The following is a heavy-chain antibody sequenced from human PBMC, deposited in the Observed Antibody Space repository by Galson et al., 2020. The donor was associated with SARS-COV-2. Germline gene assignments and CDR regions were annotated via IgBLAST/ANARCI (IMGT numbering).Heavy chain of an antibody. J-gene: IGHJ5*02. CDR2: ISYDGSNK. D-gene: IGHD3-3*01. CDR3: ARDYTTQYYDCWSCYYLSATSPRYNWFDP. CDR1: GFTFSSYA. V-gene: IGHV3-30*04. Sequence: GGSLRLSCAASGFTFSSYAMHWVRQAPGKGLEWVAVISYDGSNKYYADSVKGRFTISRDNSKNTLYLQMNSLRAEDTAVYYCARDYTTQYYDCWSCYYLSATSPRYNWFDPWGQGTLFTVSS.